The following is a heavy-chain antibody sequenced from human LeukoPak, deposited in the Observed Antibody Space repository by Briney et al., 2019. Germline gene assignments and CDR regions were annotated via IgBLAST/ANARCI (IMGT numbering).Heavy chain of an antibody. Sequence: SETLSLTCTVSGGSISSSTYYWGWLRQPPGKGLEWIGTIYYNGITYDNPSLKSRVIISVDTSKNQFSLKLSSVTAADTAVYFCASKPKKWRSLEAFDYWGQGILVTVSS. CDR2: IYYNGIT. V-gene: IGHV4-39*01. J-gene: IGHJ4*02. CDR3: ASKPKKWRSLEAFDY. D-gene: IGHD1-14*01. CDR1: GGSISSSTYY.